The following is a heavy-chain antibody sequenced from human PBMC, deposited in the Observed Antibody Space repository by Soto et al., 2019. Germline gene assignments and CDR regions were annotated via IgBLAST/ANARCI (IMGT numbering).Heavy chain of an antibody. CDR1: GFTFSSYS. CDR3: AKKVNSGPGSQYFDY. V-gene: IGHV3-23*01. D-gene: IGHD3-10*01. CDR2: FRTGGDGGTT. J-gene: IGHJ4*02. Sequence: GGSLRLSCAASGFTFSSYSMSWVRQAPGKGLEWVSGFRTGGDGGTTYYADSVKGRFTISRDNSKNMLFLQMNSLRAEDTAIYYCAKKVNSGPGSQYFDYWGQGTLVTVSS.